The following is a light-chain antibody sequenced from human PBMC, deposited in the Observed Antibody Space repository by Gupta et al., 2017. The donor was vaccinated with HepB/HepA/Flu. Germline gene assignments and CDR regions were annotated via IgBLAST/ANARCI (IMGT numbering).Light chain of an antibody. CDR3: QAGDSSTDLSV. J-gene: IGLJ1*01. CDR2: QDS. CDR1: NLGGKY. V-gene: IGLV3-1*01. Sequence: SSALTQPPSVSVSPCQTASIPCSGDNLGGKYAFWYQQKPGQSPVLVMYQDSRRHSGIPERFSGSNYGNTATLTISGTQARDEADYYCQAGDSSTDLSVFGTGTKVTVL.